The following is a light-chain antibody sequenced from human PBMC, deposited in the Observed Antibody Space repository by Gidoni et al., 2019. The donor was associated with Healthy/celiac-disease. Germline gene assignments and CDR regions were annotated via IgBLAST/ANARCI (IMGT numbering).Light chain of an antibody. CDR1: QGTSNY. V-gene: IGKV1-16*02. CDR2: AAS. CDR3: QQYNSYPGDFT. J-gene: IGKJ3*01. Sequence: DIHMTQSLSSLSASGGDRVTITCRATQGTSNYLAWFQQKPGKAPKYLIYAASSLQSGVPSKFSGSRSGTDYTLTISSLQPEDFATYYCQQYNSYPGDFTFGPGTKVDIK.